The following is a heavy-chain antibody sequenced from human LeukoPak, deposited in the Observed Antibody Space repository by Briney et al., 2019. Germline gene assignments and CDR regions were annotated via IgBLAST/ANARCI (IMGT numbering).Heavy chain of an antibody. V-gene: IGHV1-2*02. CDR3: ARTASYGYTMDV. CDR2: INPNSGGT. J-gene: IGHJ6*03. Sequence: ASVKVSCKASGYTFTGYDMHWVRQAPGQGLEWMGWINPNSGGTNYAQKFQGRVTMTSDTSISTAYMELSRLRSDDTAVYYCARTASYGYTMDVWGKGTTVTVSS. D-gene: IGHD5-18*01. CDR1: GYTFTGYD.